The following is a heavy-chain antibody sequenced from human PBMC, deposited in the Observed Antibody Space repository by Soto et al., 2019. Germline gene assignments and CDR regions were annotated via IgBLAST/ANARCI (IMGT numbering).Heavy chain of an antibody. J-gene: IGHJ4*02. CDR1: GFTFSSYA. CDR2: ISYDGSNK. D-gene: IGHD5-12*01. Sequence: TGGSLRLSCAASGFTFSSYAMHWVRQAPGKGLEWVAVISYDGSNKYYADSVKGRFTISRDNSKNTLYLQMNSLRAEDTAVYYCARDPGRPHSGYEYHDYWGQGTLVTVSS. CDR3: ARDPGRPHSGYEYHDY. V-gene: IGHV3-30-3*01.